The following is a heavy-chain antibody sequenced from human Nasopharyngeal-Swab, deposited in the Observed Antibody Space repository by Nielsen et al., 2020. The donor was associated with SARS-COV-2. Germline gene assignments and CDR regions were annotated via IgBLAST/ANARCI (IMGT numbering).Heavy chain of an antibody. CDR1: GGSISAYH. J-gene: IGHJ4*02. Sequence: SETLSLTCTVSGGSISAYHWSWIRQPPGKGLEWIGYIYCSGSTNYNPSLKSRVTISVDSSKNQFSLKLSSVTAADTAVYYCARGKAVTYDYWGQGTLVTVSS. V-gene: IGHV4-59*01. D-gene: IGHD4-17*01. CDR3: ARGKAVTYDY. CDR2: IYCSGST.